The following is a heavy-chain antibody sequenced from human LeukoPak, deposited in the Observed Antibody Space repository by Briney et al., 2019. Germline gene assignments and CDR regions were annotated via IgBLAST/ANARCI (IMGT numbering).Heavy chain of an antibody. Sequence: GGSLRLSCAASGFTFSDYSMNWVRQAPGKGLEWVAVIWYDGSNEYYTDSVKGRFTISRGNSKNTLYLQMNSLRAEDTAVYYCARADGQEAFDIWGQGTMVTVSS. V-gene: IGHV3-33*08. J-gene: IGHJ3*02. CDR1: GFTFSDYS. CDR2: IWYDGSNE. D-gene: IGHD5-24*01. CDR3: ARADGQEAFDI.